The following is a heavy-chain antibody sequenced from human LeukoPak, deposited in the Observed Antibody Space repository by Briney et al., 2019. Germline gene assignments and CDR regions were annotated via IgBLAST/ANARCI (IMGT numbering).Heavy chain of an antibody. CDR1: GYTFTSYD. D-gene: IGHD3-3*01. CDR3: AAYDFWSGYTGSGSLPTTSPQFDY. CDR2: MNPNSGNT. V-gene: IGHV1-8*01. J-gene: IGHJ4*02. Sequence: ASVKVSCKASGYTFTSYDINWVRQATGQGLEWMGWMNPNSGNTGYAQKFQGRVTMTRNTSISTAYMELSSLRSEDTAVYYCAAYDFWSGYTGSGSLPTTSPQFDYWGQGTLVTVSS.